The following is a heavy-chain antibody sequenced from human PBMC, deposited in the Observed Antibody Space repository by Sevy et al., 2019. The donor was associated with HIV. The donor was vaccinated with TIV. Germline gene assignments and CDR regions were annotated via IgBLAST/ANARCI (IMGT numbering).Heavy chain of an antibody. J-gene: IGHJ4*02. CDR3: ARDWVVGGMIEQPLDH. CDR1: GFIFTDYT. D-gene: IGHD2-15*01. CDR2: INLRGGSI. V-gene: IGHV3-20*04. Sequence: GGSLRLSCAASGFIFTDYTMSWVRQAPGKGLEWVAGINLRGGSIGSADSVRGRFTISRDNAKNSVYLHMNSLRAEDTALYYCARDWVVGGMIEQPLDHWGQGTLVTVSS.